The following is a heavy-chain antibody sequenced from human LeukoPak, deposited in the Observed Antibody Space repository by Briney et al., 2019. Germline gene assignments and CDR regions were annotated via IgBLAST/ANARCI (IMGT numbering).Heavy chain of an antibody. J-gene: IGHJ4*02. Sequence: GGSLRLSCAASGFTFSSYTMNWVRQTPGKGLEWVSYISSSSSTIYYADSVKGRFTISRDNAKNSLYLQMNSLRDEDTAVYYCARYVDTTMLTWGQGTLVTVSS. CDR2: ISSSSSTI. CDR3: ARYVDTTMLT. V-gene: IGHV3-48*02. CDR1: GFTFSSYT. D-gene: IGHD5-18*01.